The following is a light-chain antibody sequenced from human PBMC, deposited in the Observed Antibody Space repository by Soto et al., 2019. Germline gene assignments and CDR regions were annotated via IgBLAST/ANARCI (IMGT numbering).Light chain of an antibody. CDR2: AAS. CDR1: QDISSW. V-gene: IGKV1D-16*01. Sequence: DIQMTQSPSSLSASVGDRVTITCRASQDISSWVAWYQQKPEKAPKSLISAASTLQSGVPSRLSGSGSGTDFTRTISSLQPEDFATYYCQQYISYPITFGGGTRVDLK. CDR3: QQYISYPIT. J-gene: IGKJ4*01.